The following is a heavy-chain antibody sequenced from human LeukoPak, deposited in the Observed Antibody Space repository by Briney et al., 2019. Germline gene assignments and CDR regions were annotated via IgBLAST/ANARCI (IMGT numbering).Heavy chain of an antibody. D-gene: IGHD3-10*01. Sequence: GGSLRLSCAASGFTFSSYAMSWVRQAPGKGLEWVSAISGSGGSTYYADSVKGRFTISRDNSKNMLYLQMNSLRAEDTAVYYCAKDVWFGELFGKENWFDPWGQGTLVTVSS. CDR1: GFTFSSYA. CDR2: ISGSGGST. CDR3: AKDVWFGELFGKENWFDP. J-gene: IGHJ5*02. V-gene: IGHV3-23*01.